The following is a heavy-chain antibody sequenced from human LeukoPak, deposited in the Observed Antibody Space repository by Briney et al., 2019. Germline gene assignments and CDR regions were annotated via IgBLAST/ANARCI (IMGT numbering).Heavy chain of an antibody. V-gene: IGHV3-30*01. Sequence: PGGSLRLSCAASGFTFSSYSVHWVRQAPGKGLEWVALISYDGSNRYYSDSVKGRSTISRDNPKSTLYLQLNSLRVEDTAVYYCARVGRMWQPLGYYFDYWGQGTLVTVSS. CDR2: ISYDGSNR. J-gene: IGHJ4*02. CDR3: ARVGRMWQPLGYYFDY. CDR1: GFTFSSYS. D-gene: IGHD5-12*01.